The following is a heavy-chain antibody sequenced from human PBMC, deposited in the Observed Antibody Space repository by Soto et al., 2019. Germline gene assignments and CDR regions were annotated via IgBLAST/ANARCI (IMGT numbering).Heavy chain of an antibody. CDR1: GFTFGAFA. CDR3: AKTYRATMVVTRYWSFDL. J-gene: IGHJ2*01. Sequence: GGSLRLSCAASGFTFGAFAMAWVRQRPGNGLEWVSSLSGGGGSTYYNNSVRGRFTISRDNSNSTLFLQMNNLRAEDTAVYFCAKTYRATMVVTRYWSFDLWGRGTLVTVSS. V-gene: IGHV3-23*01. D-gene: IGHD3-10*01. CDR2: LSGGGGST.